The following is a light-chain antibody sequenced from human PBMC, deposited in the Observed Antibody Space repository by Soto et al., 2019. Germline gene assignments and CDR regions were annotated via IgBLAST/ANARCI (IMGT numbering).Light chain of an antibody. J-gene: IGKJ1*01. CDR2: VAS. Sequence: EIVMTQSPPFLSVCPGETATLSSSASHSVGGTLAWYRQKPGQAPRLLIHVASTRATAIPARFSGSGSGTDLTLTISSLQSDDFAVYYCHQYNDWPWTFGQGTTVAI. CDR1: HSVGGT. V-gene: IGKV3-15*01. CDR3: HQYNDWPWT.